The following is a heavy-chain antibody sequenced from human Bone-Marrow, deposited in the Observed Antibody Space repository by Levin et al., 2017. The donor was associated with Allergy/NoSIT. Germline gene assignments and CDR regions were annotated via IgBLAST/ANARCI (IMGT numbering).Heavy chain of an antibody. Sequence: VASVKVSCKASGGTFSSYAIFWVRQAPGQGLEWMGGIIPMFGTTKYAQKFQARVTFTADKSTSTVYMELSSLTSEDTAMYFCASWAGEVQGNTFWSGPFDYWGQGTLVTVSS. V-gene: IGHV1-69*06. J-gene: IGHJ4*02. CDR3: ASWAGEVQGNTFWSGPFDY. CDR2: IIPMFGTT. CDR1: GGTFSSYA. D-gene: IGHD3-3*01.